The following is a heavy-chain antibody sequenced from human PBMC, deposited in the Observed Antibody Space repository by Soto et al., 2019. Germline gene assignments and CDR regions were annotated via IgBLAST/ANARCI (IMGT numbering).Heavy chain of an antibody. D-gene: IGHD2-15*01. J-gene: IGHJ5*02. CDR1: CGSISSSSYY. Sequence: PSETLSLTCTVSCGSISSSSYYWAWIRQPPGKGLEWIGSIYYSGSSYYNPSLKSRLTISVDTSKNQVSLKLSSVTAADTAVYYCASRLRSGYCSGGTCNNGFGPWGQGTLVTVSS. V-gene: IGHV4-39*01. CDR3: ASRLRSGYCSGGTCNNGFGP. CDR2: IYYSGSS.